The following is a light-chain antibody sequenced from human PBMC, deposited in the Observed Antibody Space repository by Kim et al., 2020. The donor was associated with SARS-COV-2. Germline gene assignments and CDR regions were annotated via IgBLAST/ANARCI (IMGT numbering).Light chain of an antibody. V-gene: IGLV2-18*02. CDR3: NSWTSSNTFV. J-gene: IGLJ1*01. CDR1: SSDVGDYNR. CDR2: EVT. Sequence: GKSVTISCTGTSSDVGDYNRLSWYQQSPGTAPKLIIYEVTHRPSGVPDRFSGSKSGNTASLTISGLQAEDEADYYCNSWTSSNTFVFGTGTKVTVL.